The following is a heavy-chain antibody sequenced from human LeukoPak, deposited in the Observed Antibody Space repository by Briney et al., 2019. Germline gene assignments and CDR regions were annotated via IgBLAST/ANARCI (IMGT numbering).Heavy chain of an antibody. J-gene: IGHJ4*02. Sequence: SETLSLTCTVSGGSTNCVGYYWSWIRQHPGKGLEWIGYIFYSGHTYYNPSLKSRLTISLDTSNSQFSLNLRSVSAADTAVSYCAYVSGDSMGYFDGWGQGSLVVVSS. D-gene: IGHD6-19*01. CDR2: IFYSGHT. CDR1: GGSTNCVGYY. CDR3: AYVSGDSMGYFDG. V-gene: IGHV4-31*03.